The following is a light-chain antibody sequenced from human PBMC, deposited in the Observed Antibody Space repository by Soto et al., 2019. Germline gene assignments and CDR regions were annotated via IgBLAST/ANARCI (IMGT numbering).Light chain of an antibody. CDR1: QSVSRNY. J-gene: IGKJ1*01. CDR2: GAS. CDR3: QNYDTSPT. Sequence: EIVLTQSPGTLSLSAGERATLSCRASQSVSRNYLAWYQHKPGQAPTALIYGASNRATGVPDRFNGSGSGTDFTLTISRLEPEDFAVYYCQNYDTSPTFGQGTKVEVK. V-gene: IGKV3-20*01.